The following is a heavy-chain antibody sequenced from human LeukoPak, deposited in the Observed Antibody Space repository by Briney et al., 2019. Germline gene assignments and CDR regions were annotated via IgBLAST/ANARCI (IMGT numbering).Heavy chain of an antibody. CDR1: GGSVSSTSHH. Sequence: PSETLSLTCTVSGGSVSSTSHHWDWIRQPPGQGLEWIGSIFYSGSTYYSPSLKSRVTISVDTSKNQFSLNLSSVTAADTAVYYCARNFMITFGGVIAGDYWGQGTLVTVSS. CDR2: IFYSGST. V-gene: IGHV4-39*01. CDR3: ARNFMITFGGVIAGDY. D-gene: IGHD3-16*02. J-gene: IGHJ4*02.